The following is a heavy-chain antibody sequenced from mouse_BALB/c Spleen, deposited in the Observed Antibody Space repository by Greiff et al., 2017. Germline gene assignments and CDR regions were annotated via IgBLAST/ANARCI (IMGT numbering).Heavy chain of an antibody. CDR2: IDPENGDT. D-gene: IGHD2-2*01. J-gene: IGHJ3*01. CDR1: GFNIKDYY. Sequence: EVQLQQSGAELVRSGASVKLSCTASGFNIKDYYMHWVKQRPEQGLEWIGWIDPENGDTEYAPKFQGKATMTADTSSNTAYLQLSSLTSEDTAVYYYIIYYCCDEVAYWGQGTLVTVSA. CDR3: IIYYCCDEVAY. V-gene: IGHV14-4*02.